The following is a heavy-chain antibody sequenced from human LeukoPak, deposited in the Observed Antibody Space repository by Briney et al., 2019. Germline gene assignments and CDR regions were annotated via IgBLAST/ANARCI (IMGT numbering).Heavy chain of an antibody. CDR2: VSHDGRTT. V-gene: IGHV3-30*18. CDR1: GFTFSNYG. Sequence: PGGSLRLSRAASGFTFSNYGMQWVRQAPGKGLEWVAVVSHDGRTTFYADSVKGRFTISRDNSRNTLDLQMYSLRAEDTAVYFCVKEPTSYSSGWYFQHWGQGTLVTVSS. CDR3: VKEPTSYSSGWYFQH. D-gene: IGHD6-25*01. J-gene: IGHJ1*01.